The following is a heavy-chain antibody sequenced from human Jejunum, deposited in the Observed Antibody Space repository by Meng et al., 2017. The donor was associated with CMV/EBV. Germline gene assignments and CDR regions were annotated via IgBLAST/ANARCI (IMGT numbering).Heavy chain of an antibody. D-gene: IGHD5-24*01. CDR3: ITGRRDGYSNFDY. CDR2: IKGKTDDETA. J-gene: IGHJ4*02. CDR1: GFSFSNAW. V-gene: IGHV3-15*01. Sequence: VELGESGGGLAKPGGALRLSSAASGFSFSNAWMTSVRQAPGKGLEWVGRIKGKTDDETADYGEPVKGRFIISRDESKNTLYLQMNSLRTEDTAVYYCITGRRDGYSNFDYWGQGTLVTVSS.